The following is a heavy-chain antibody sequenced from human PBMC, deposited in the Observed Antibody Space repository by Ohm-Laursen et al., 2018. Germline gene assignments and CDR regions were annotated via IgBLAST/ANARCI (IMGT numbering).Heavy chain of an antibody. D-gene: IGHD6-19*01. J-gene: IGHJ3*02. CDR3: ASQGNLVAGTDAFDI. CDR1: GGSFSGYY. Sequence: SDTLSLTCSVYGGSFSGYYWSWIRQPPGKGLEWIGYIYSSGGTNYNPSLKSRVTISVDTSKNQVSLEVSSVTAADTAVYYCASQGNLVAGTDAFDIWGQGTMVTVSS. V-gene: IGHV4-59*08. CDR2: IYSSGGT.